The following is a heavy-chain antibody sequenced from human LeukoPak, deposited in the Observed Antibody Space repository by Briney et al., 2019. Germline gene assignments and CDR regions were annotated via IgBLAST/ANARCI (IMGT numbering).Heavy chain of an antibody. CDR3: AGEEGDCYGD. J-gene: IGHJ4*02. CDR2: INPNSGGA. CDR1: GYTFTGYY. D-gene: IGHD2-21*02. Sequence: ASVKVSCKASGYTFTGYYMHWVRQAPGQGLEWMGWINPNSGGANYAQKFQGRVTMTRDTSISTANMELSGLRSDDTAVYYCAGEEGDCYGDWGQGTLVTVSS. V-gene: IGHV1-2*02.